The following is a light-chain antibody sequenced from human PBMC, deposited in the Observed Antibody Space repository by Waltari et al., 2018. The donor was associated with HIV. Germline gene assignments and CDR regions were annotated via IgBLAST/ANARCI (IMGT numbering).Light chain of an antibody. CDR1: RSNIGTNV. J-gene: IGLJ2*01. CDR2: YKK. Sequence: QSVLTQPPSASGTPGQRVTISCSGRRSNIGTNVVNWYQQLPGSAPKRLISYKKHRPSGVPDRFSVSKSGTSASLAISGLQSEDEADYYCAAWDDNLNGLFGGGTKLTVL. CDR3: AAWDDNLNGL. V-gene: IGLV1-44*01.